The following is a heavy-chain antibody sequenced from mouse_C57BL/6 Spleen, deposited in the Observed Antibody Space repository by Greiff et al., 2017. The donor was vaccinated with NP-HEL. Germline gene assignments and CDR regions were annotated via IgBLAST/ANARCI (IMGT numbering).Heavy chain of an antibody. CDR1: GFTFSDYG. D-gene: IGHD4-1*01. Sequence: DVKLVESGGGLVKPGGSLKLSCAASGFTFSDYGMHWVRQAPEKGLEWVAYISSGSSTIYYADTVKGRFTISRDNAKNTLFLQMTSLRSEDTAMYYCARWEAPYAMDYWGQGTSVTVSS. J-gene: IGHJ4*01. V-gene: IGHV5-17*01. CDR3: ARWEAPYAMDY. CDR2: ISSGSSTI.